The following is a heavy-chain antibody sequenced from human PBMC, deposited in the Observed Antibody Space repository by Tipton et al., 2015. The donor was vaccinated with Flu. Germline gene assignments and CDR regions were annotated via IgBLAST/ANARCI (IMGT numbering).Heavy chain of an antibody. Sequence: TLSLTCTVSGGSISSYYWSWIRQPAGKGLEWIGRIYSSGSTNYNPSLKGRVTMSVDTSKNQFSLKLTSVTAADTAVYYCARSGDFYLNWFGPWGQGTLVTVSS. J-gene: IGHJ5*02. CDR2: IYSSGST. CDR1: GGSISSYY. V-gene: IGHV4-4*07. D-gene: IGHD2/OR15-2a*01. CDR3: ARSGDFYLNWFGP.